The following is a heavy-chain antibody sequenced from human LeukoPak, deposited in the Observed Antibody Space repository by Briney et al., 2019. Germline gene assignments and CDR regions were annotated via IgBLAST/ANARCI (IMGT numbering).Heavy chain of an antibody. J-gene: IGHJ4*02. D-gene: IGHD6-25*01. CDR3: ARSSGTGTFSN. V-gene: IGHV4-39*02. CDR1: GDSISRSTYY. Sequence: SETLSLTCTVSGDSISRSTYYWAWIRQPPGKGLEWIGSVYYGRSPYFNPSLESRATISVDTSKNHFSLNMSSVTAADTAVYYCARSSGTGTFSNWGQGTLVTVSS. CDR2: VYYGRSP.